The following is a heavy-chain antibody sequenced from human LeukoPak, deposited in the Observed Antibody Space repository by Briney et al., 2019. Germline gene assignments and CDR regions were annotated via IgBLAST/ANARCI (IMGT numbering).Heavy chain of an antibody. D-gene: IGHD1-26*01. J-gene: IGHJ4*02. V-gene: IGHV1-8*01. CDR1: GDTFTTYD. CDR2: LNPNSGNT. CDR3: ARSTMGARRKYDY. Sequence: ASVKVSCKASGDTFTTYDVNWVRQATGPGLEWMGWLNPNSGNTGYVQKFQGRVTMTMNTSISTAYMELTSLTAEDTAEYYCARSTMGARRKYDYWGQGTLVTVSS.